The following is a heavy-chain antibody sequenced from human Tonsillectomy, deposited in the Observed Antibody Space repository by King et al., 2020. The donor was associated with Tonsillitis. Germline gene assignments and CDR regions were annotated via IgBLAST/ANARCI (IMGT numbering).Heavy chain of an antibody. D-gene: IGHD4-23*01. CDR1: GGSMSSNNHY. CDR2: IHYSGRT. Sequence: QLQESGPGLVKPSETLSLICTVSGGSMSSNNHYWGWIRQPPGKGLEWIASIHYSGRTYYNPSLESRVTISVDTSKNQFSLNLSSVTAADTAVYYCASQSSYGGEIDYWGQGTLVTVSS. V-gene: IGHV4-39*07. J-gene: IGHJ4*02. CDR3: ASQSSYGGEIDY.